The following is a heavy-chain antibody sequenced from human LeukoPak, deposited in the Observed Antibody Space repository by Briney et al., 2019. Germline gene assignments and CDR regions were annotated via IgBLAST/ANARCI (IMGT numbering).Heavy chain of an antibody. CDR1: GYTFTSYG. D-gene: IGHD4-23*01. J-gene: IGHJ4*01. V-gene: IGHV1-18*01. CDR3: ARALLDDWTVACFYSANLDY. Sequence: ASVKVSCKASGYTFTSYGISWVRQAPGQGLEWMGWISAYNGNTNYAQKLQGRVTMTTDTSTSTAYMELRSLRSDDTAVYYCARALLDDWTVACFYSANLDYWGENPGHRLL. CDR2: ISAYNGNT.